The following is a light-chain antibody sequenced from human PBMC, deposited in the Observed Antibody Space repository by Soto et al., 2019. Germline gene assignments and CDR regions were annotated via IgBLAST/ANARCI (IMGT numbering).Light chain of an antibody. CDR2: GAS. V-gene: IGKV3-20*01. Sequence: EIVLTQSPGTLSLSPGERATLSCRASQSVRNSYLAWYQQKPGQAPRLLIYGASSRATGIPDRFSGSGSGTDFTLTISRLEAEDFAVYYCQQYGSSPRTFGQGTKVEIK. J-gene: IGKJ1*01. CDR3: QQYGSSPRT. CDR1: QSVRNSY.